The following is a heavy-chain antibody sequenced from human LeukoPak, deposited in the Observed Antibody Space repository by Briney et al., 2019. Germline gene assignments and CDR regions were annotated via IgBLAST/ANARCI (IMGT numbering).Heavy chain of an antibody. J-gene: IGHJ4*02. V-gene: IGHV4-39*01. CDR3: ARLEAEGLVITH. D-gene: IGHD3/OR15-3a*01. Sequence: SETLSLTCSVSGGSISNGAYYWVWIRQPPGKGLEWIGSIYYSGSTYYNPSLKSRVTISVDTSKNQFSLKLSSVTAADTAVYYCARLEAEGLVITHWGQGTLVTVSS. CDR2: IYYSGST. CDR1: GGSISNGAYY.